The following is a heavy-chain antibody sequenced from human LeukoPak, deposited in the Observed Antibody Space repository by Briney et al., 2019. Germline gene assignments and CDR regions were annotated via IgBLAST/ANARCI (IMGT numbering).Heavy chain of an antibody. CDR3: ARGRGDDILTGYYTPLDY. CDR1: GGSFSGYY. D-gene: IGHD3-9*01. CDR2: INHSGST. Sequence: PSETLSLTCAVYGGSFSGYYWSWIRQPPGKGLEWIGEINHSGSTNYNPSLKSRVTISVDTSKNQFSLKLSSVTAADTAVYYCARGRGDDILTGYYTPLDYRGQGTLVTVSS. J-gene: IGHJ4*02. V-gene: IGHV4-34*01.